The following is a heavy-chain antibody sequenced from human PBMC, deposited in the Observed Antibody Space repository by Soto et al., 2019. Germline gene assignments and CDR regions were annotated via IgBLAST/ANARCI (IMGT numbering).Heavy chain of an antibody. CDR2: IFYSGTT. CDR3: ARDLWVEPELYYYGMDV. CDR1: GDSTSSADYY. V-gene: IGHV4-30-4*01. Sequence: SLTCTVSGDSTSSADYYWSWIRQTPGKGPEWIGHIFYSGTTYYNPSLKSRLTISVDTSKNHFSLRLTSVTAADTAVYYCARDLWVEPELYYYGMDVWGQGTTVTAP. J-gene: IGHJ6*02. D-gene: IGHD1-1*01.